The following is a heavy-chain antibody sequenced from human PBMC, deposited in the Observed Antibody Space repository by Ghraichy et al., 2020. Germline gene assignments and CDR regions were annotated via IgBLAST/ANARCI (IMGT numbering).Heavy chain of an antibody. CDR3: ARDVSLKWGSGLRGGPDY. D-gene: IGHD5/OR15-5a*01. CDR1: GFTFSSYG. Sequence: GGSLRLSCAASGFTFSSYGMHWVRQAPGKGLEWVAVIWYDGSNKYYADSVKGRFTISRDNSKNTLYLQMNSLRAEDTAVYYCARDVSLKWGSGLRGGPDYWGQGTLVTVSS. CDR2: IWYDGSNK. J-gene: IGHJ4*02. V-gene: IGHV3-33*01.